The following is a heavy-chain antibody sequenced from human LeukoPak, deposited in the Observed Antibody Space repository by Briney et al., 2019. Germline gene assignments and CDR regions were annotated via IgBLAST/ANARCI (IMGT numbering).Heavy chain of an antibody. D-gene: IGHD3-10*01. J-gene: IGHJ4*02. V-gene: IGHV3-21*01. Sequence: PGGSLRLSCAASGFTFSSYSMNWVRQAPGKGLEWVSSISSSSSYIYYADSVKGRFTISRDNAKNSLYLQMNSLRAEDTAVYYCARGPYGSGSYGQNWGQGTLVTVSS. CDR1: GFTFSSYS. CDR3: ARGPYGSGSYGQN. CDR2: ISSSSSYI.